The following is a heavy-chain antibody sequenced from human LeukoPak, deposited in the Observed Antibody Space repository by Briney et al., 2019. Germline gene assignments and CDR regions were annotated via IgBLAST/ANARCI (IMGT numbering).Heavy chain of an antibody. D-gene: IGHD6-13*01. J-gene: IGHJ6*02. V-gene: IGHV4-59*01. CDR2: IYYSGST. CDR1: GGSISSYY. CDR3: ARGPGRKAGAIAAAGLDRRHYYYGMDV. Sequence: PSETLSLTCTVSGGSISSYYWSWIRQPPGKGLEWIGYIYYSGSTNYNPSLKSRVTISVDTSKNQFSLKLSSVTAADTAVYYCARGPGRKAGAIAAAGLDRRHYYYGMDVWGQGTTVTVSS.